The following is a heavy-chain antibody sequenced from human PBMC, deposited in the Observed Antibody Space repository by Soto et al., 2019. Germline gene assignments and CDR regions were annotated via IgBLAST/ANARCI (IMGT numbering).Heavy chain of an antibody. CDR2: ISGSGSST. CDR1: GFTFSSYA. Sequence: GGSLRLSCAASGFTFSSYAMSWVRQAPGKGLEWVSSISGSGSSTYYADSVKGRLTISRDNSKNTLYLQVNSLRAEDTAVYYCAKYGAIAAAGNWFDPWGRGTLVTVSS. V-gene: IGHV3-23*01. D-gene: IGHD6-13*01. CDR3: AKYGAIAAAGNWFDP. J-gene: IGHJ5*02.